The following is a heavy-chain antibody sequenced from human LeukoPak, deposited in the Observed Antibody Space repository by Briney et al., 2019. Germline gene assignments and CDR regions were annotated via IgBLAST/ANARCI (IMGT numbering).Heavy chain of an antibody. J-gene: IGHJ4*02. CDR2: IYYSGST. D-gene: IGHD5-18*01. Sequence: SETLSLTCTVSGGSISSYYWSWIRQPPGKGLEWIGYIYYSGSTNYNPSLKSRVTISVDTSKNQFSLKLSSVTAADTAVYYCARGYSYNGWNGPLIDYWGQGTLVTVSS. CDR3: ARGYSYNGWNGPLIDY. V-gene: IGHV4-59*08. CDR1: GGSISSYY.